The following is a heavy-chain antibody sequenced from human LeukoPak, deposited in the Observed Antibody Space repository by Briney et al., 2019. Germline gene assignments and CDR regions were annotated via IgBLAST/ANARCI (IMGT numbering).Heavy chain of an antibody. CDR1: GFSVSNKF. J-gene: IGHJ4*02. CDR2: IRVGDVT. Sequence: GGSLRLSCAASGFSVSNKFMYWVRQAPGKGLEWVSVIRVGDVTHYADSVKGRFTISRDNSKNTLYLQMNNLRAEDTAVYFCASPRITSGSYPGYWGQGTLVTVSS. CDR3: ASPRITSGSYPGY. D-gene: IGHD1-26*01. V-gene: IGHV3-53*01.